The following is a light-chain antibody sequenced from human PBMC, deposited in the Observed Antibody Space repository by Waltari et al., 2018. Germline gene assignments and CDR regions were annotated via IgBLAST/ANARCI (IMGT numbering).Light chain of an antibody. Sequence: DIQMTQSPPALSASVGDRITITCRASQSISRNLNWYQQKPGKTPSLLIYAASILHSGVPSRFSGSGSGTDFTLTISSLQPEDFAIYYCQQAYTTRFTFGPGTRVDIK. V-gene: IGKV1-39*01. CDR2: AAS. CDR3: QQAYTTRFT. CDR1: QSISRN. J-gene: IGKJ3*01.